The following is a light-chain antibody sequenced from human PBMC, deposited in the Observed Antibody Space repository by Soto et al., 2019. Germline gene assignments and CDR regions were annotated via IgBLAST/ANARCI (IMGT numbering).Light chain of an antibody. CDR3: SSYTSSGTIVV. V-gene: IGLV2-14*03. J-gene: IGLJ2*01. CDR1: SSDVGGYNY. CDR2: DVS. Sequence: QSALTQPASVSGSPGQSITISCTGTSSDVGGYNYVSWYQHHPGKAPKLMIYDVSNRPSGVSNRFSGSKSGNTASLSISGIQDEAEDDYYCSSYTSSGTIVVFGGGTTLTVL.